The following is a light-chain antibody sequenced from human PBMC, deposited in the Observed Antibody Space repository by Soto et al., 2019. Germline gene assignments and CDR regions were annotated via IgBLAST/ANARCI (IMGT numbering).Light chain of an antibody. J-gene: IGLJ1*01. CDR3: LLSYSGALYV. CDR1: TGPVPSGHY. V-gene: IGLV7-46*01. CDR2: DTS. Sequence: QTVVTQEPSLTVSPGGTVTLTCGSSTGPVPSGHYPYGFQQKPGQAPRTLIYDTSNKHSWTPARFSGSLLGGKAALTLSGAQPEDEAEYYCLLSYSGALYVFGTGTKVTVL.